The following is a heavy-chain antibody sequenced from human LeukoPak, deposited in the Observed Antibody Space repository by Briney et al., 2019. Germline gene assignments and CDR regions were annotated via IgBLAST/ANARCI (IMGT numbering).Heavy chain of an antibody. V-gene: IGHV1-58*02. CDR1: GFTFTSSA. CDR2: IVVGSGNT. Sequence: ASVKVSCKASGFTFTSSAMQWVRQARGQRHEWIGWIVVGSGNTNYEQKFQERVTITRDMSTSTAYMELSSLRSEDTAVYYCAAQDYYESSGFGYWGQGTLVTVSS. CDR3: AAQDYYESSGFGY. J-gene: IGHJ4*02. D-gene: IGHD3-22*01.